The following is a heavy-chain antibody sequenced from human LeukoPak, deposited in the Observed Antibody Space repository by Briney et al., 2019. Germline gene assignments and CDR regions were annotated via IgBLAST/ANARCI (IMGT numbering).Heavy chain of an antibody. V-gene: IGHV1-46*01. CDR3: ARAGWNYGFYFYYYMDV. CDR2: INPSGGST. J-gene: IGHJ6*03. Sequence: ASVKVSCKPSGYTFTSYYIHWMRQAPGQGLGWMGIINPSGGSTSYAQKFQGRVTMTRDTSTSTVYMELSSLRSEDTAVYYCARAGWNYGFYFYYYMDVWGKGTTITVSS. D-gene: IGHD1-7*01. CDR1: GYTFTSYY.